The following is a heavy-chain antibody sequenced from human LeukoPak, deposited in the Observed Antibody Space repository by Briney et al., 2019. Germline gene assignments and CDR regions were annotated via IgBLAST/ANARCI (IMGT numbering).Heavy chain of an antibody. D-gene: IGHD3-10*01. Sequence: SETLSLTCIVSGGSINSTYYWGWIRQPPGKGLEWIGEINHSGSTNYNPSLKSRVTISVDTSKNQFSLKLSSVTAADTAVYYCARVVPYYYGSGSYYKIQYYYYYYMDVWGKGTTVTISS. CDR1: GGSINSTYY. V-gene: IGHV4-34*01. CDR2: INHSGST. CDR3: ARVVPYYYGSGSYYKIQYYYYYYMDV. J-gene: IGHJ6*03.